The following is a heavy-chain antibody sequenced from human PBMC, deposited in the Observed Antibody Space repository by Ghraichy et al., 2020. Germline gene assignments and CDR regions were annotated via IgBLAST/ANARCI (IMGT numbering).Heavy chain of an antibody. CDR1: GFPFSNAW. J-gene: IGHJ4*02. D-gene: IGHD6-13*01. CDR2: IKSKTDGGTT. CDR3: TTLPLLLNEQQLVFDY. Sequence: GGSLRLSCAASGFPFSNAWMSWVRQAPGKGLEWVGRIKSKTDGGTTEYAASVKGSFTVSSYDSKNRLYLQMNSLKTEDSAVYYCTTLPLLLNEQQLVFDYWGQGNLVTDFS. V-gene: IGHV3-15*01.